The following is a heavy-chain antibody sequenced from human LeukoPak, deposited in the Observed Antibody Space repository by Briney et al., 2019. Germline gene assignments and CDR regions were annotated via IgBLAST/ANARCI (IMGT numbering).Heavy chain of an antibody. Sequence: SETLSLTCTVSGGSISSGSYYWSWIRQPAGKGLEWIGRIYTSGSTNYNPSLKSRVTISVDTSKNQFSLKLSSLTAADTALYFCTLGANYYDRNTYYFTDYWGQGTLVTVSS. CDR2: IYTSGST. CDR3: TLGANYYDRNTYYFTDY. V-gene: IGHV4-61*02. CDR1: GGSISSGSYY. J-gene: IGHJ4*02. D-gene: IGHD3-22*01.